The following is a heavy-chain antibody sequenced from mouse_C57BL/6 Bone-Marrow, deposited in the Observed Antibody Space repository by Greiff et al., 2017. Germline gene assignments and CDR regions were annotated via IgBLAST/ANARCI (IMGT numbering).Heavy chain of an antibody. CDR1: GYTFTSYW. D-gene: IGHD1-1*01. Sequence: QVQLQQPGAELVKPGASVKLSCKASGYTFTSYWMHWVKQRPGQGLEWIGMIDPNSGGTKYNEKFKSKATLTVDKPSSTAYMQLSSLTSEDSAVYYCARSIPLLLRSVLYAMDYWGQGTSVTVSS. CDR2: IDPNSGGT. J-gene: IGHJ4*01. CDR3: ARSIPLLLRSVLYAMDY. V-gene: IGHV1-64*01.